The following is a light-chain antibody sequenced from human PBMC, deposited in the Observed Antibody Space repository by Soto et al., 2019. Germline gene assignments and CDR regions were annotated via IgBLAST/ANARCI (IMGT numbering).Light chain of an antibody. Sequence: QSVLTQPASVSASPGRSITISCTGTSSDVGSSNLVSWYQHHPGKAPKLIIYEGSRRPSGVSGRFSGSKSGNTASLTISGLQDDDEADYYCCSFARSSTFYVFGTGTKLTVL. CDR3: CSFARSSTFYV. CDR2: EGS. V-gene: IGLV2-23*01. CDR1: SSDVGSSNL. J-gene: IGLJ1*01.